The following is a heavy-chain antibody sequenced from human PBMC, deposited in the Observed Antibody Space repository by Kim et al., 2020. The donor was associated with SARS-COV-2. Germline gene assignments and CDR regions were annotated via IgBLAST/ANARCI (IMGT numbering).Heavy chain of an antibody. D-gene: IGHD3-3*01. Sequence: SETLSLTCAVYGGSFSGYYWSWIRQPPGKGLEWIGEINHSGSTNYNPSLKIRVTISVDTSKNQFSLKLSSVTAADTAVYYCARGARKEITIFGVVIHTPPFDYWGQGTLVTVSS. CDR2: INHSGST. CDR1: GGSFSGYY. CDR3: ARGARKEITIFGVVIHTPPFDY. J-gene: IGHJ4*02. V-gene: IGHV4-34*01.